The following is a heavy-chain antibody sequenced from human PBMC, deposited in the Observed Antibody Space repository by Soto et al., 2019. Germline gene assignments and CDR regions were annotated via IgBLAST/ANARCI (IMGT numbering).Heavy chain of an antibody. J-gene: IGHJ4*02. CDR1: GGTLSSFA. Sequence: SVKVSCKASGGTLSSFAISWVRQAPGQGLEWMGGIIPIYDTTNYAQTFQGRVTITADESTNTAFMQQSSLRSVDTAVYYCARARAERERSYGFWRGSFDYWGQGSLVTVSS. D-gene: IGHD3-3*01. V-gene: IGHV1-69*13. CDR3: ARARAERERSYGFWRGSFDY. CDR2: IIPIYDTT.